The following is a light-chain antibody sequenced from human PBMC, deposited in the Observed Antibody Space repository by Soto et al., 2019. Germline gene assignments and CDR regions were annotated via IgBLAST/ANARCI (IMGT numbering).Light chain of an antibody. CDR1: QSITNY. CDR3: QQYQAYPRK. Sequence: DIQVTQAPASLSASVGDRVTISCRTSQSITNYLNWYQQKPSKAPKLLISVAASLQSGVPSRFSGSGSGTEFTLSIDNLQPEDSATYYCQQYQAYPRKFGQGTKVDIK. V-gene: IGKV1-39*01. CDR2: VAA. J-gene: IGKJ1*01.